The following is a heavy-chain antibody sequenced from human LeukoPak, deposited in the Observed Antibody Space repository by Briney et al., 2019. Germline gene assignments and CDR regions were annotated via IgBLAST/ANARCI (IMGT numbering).Heavy chain of an antibody. CDR3: ARPHDYGDYLFDY. J-gene: IGHJ4*02. D-gene: IGHD4-17*01. Sequence: PSETLSLTCTVSGGSISSSSYYWGWIRQPPGKGLEWIGSIYYSGSTYYNLSLKSRVTISVDTSKNQFSLKLSSVTAADTAVYYCARPHDYGDYLFDYWGQGTLVTVSS. CDR1: GGSISSSSYY. V-gene: IGHV4-39*01. CDR2: IYYSGST.